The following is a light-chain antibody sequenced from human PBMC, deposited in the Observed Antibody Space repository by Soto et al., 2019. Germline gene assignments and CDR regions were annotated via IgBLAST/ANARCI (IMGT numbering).Light chain of an antibody. Sequence: QSVLTQPPSASGSPGQSVSISCTGTSSDDGRFNYVSWYQQHPGKAPKLIIYEVTKRPSGVPDRFSGSKSGNTASLTVSGLRAEDEADYYCSSYAGSNNFVFGTGTKLTVL. CDR2: EVT. CDR3: SSYAGSNNFV. CDR1: SSDDGRFNY. J-gene: IGLJ1*01. V-gene: IGLV2-8*01.